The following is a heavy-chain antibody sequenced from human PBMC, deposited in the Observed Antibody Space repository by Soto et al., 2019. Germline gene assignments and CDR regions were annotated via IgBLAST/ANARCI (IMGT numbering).Heavy chain of an antibody. CDR1: GGSISSSSYY. Sequence: QLQLQESGPGLVKPSETLSLTCTVSGGSISSSSYYWGWIRQPPGKGLEWIGSIYYSGSTYYNPSLNGSVTTSVDTSKNQFSLTLRSVTAADTGVYYCASSANWNYGSYAFDIWGQETMVTVSS. CDR3: ASSANWNYGSYAFDI. V-gene: IGHV4-39*01. D-gene: IGHD1-7*01. J-gene: IGHJ3*02. CDR2: IYYSGST.